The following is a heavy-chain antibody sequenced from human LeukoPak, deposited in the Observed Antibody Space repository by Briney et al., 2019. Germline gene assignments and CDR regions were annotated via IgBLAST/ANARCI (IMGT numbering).Heavy chain of an antibody. CDR3: ARGADYGDYLDY. Sequence: SVKVSCKASGGTFSSYAISWVRQAPGQGLEWMGGIIPIFGTANYAQKFQGRVTVTADESTSTAYMELSSLRSEDTAVYYCARGADYGDYLDYWGQGTLVTVSS. D-gene: IGHD4-17*01. CDR1: GGTFSSYA. J-gene: IGHJ4*02. CDR2: IIPIFGTA. V-gene: IGHV1-69*13.